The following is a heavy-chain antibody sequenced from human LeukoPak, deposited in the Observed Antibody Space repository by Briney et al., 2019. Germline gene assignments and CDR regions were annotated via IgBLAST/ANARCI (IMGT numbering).Heavy chain of an antibody. J-gene: IGHJ5*02. Sequence: ASVKVSCKASGYTFTGYYMHWVRQAPGQGLEWMGWINPNSGGTNYAQKLQGRVTMTRDTSISTAYMELSRLRSDDTAVYYCARLDYYDSSGYYQNWFDPWGQGTLVTVSS. D-gene: IGHD3-22*01. V-gene: IGHV1-2*02. CDR2: INPNSGGT. CDR3: ARLDYYDSSGYYQNWFDP. CDR1: GYTFTGYY.